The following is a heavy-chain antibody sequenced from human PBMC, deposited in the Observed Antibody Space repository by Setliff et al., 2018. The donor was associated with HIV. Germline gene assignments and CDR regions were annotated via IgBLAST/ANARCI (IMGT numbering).Heavy chain of an antibody. D-gene: IGHD4-17*01. V-gene: IGHV3-30*02. CDR1: GFTFSSYG. J-gene: IGHJ5*02. CDR3: ARDRGPGGYGDVFDP. Sequence: GGSLRLSCAASGFTFSSYGMHWVRQAPGKGLEWVAFIRYDGSNKYYADSVKGRFTISRDNSKNTLYLQMNSLRAEDTAVYYCARDRGPGGYGDVFDPWGQGTLVTVSS. CDR2: IRYDGSNK.